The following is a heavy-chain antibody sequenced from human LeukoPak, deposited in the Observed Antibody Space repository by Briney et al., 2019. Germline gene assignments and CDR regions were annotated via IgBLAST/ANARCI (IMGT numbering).Heavy chain of an antibody. J-gene: IGHJ3*02. D-gene: IGHD3-22*01. CDR3: AREYYDRSGRKHAFDI. Sequence: GASVKVSCKASGYTFINYHMHWVRQAPGQGLEWMGRIDPDSGGTSYAQNFQGRVTMTTDTSISTAYMELSRLRSDDTAVYYCAREYYDRSGRKHAFDIWGQGTMVTVSS. V-gene: IGHV1-2*02. CDR1: GYTFINYH. CDR2: IDPDSGGT.